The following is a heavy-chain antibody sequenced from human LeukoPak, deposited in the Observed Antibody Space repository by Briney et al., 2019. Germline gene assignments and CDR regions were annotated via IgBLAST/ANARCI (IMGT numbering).Heavy chain of an antibody. CDR3: AKDNRRHYTSGPNPDSLH. CDR2: ISWNSGSI. CDR1: GFIFNNYA. V-gene: IGHV3-9*01. D-gene: IGHD6-19*01. J-gene: IGHJ4*02. Sequence: GGSLRLSCAGTGFIFNNYAMHWVRQPPGKGLEWVSGISWNSGSIDYADSVKGRFTISRDNAKNSLYLQMNSLRVEDTAFYYCAKDNRRHYTSGPNPDSLHWGQGALVTVSS.